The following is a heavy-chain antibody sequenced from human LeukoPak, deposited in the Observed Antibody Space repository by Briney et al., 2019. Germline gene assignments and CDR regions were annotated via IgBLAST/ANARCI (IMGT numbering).Heavy chain of an antibody. V-gene: IGHV4-39*01. Sequence: SETLSLTCTVSGGSISSSGYYWGWIRQPPGKGLEWIGSIYYSGSTYYNPSLKSRVTISVGTSKNQFSLKLSSVTAADTAVYYCARHGYCSSTSCYAESDWFDPWGQGTLVTVSS. CDR2: IYYSGST. CDR1: GGSISSSGYY. J-gene: IGHJ5*02. D-gene: IGHD2-2*03. CDR3: ARHGYCSSTSCYAESDWFDP.